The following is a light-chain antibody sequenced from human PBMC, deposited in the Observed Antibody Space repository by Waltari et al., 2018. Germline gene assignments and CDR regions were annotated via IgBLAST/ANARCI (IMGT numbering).Light chain of an antibody. V-gene: IGKV4-1*01. J-gene: IGKJ4*01. CDR1: QTILYRPNNKNY. Sequence: DIVMTQSPDSLAVSLGERATIKCKSHQTILYRPNNKNYLAWYQQKPGQPPKLLIYWASTRESGVPDRFSGSGSGTDFTLTISSLQAEDVAVYYCHQYFGSSPHTFGGGTKVEIK. CDR2: WAS. CDR3: HQYFGSSPHT.